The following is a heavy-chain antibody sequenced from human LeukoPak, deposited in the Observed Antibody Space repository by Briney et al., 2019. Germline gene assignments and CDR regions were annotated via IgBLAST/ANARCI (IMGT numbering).Heavy chain of an antibody. J-gene: IGHJ4*02. D-gene: IGHD6-13*01. CDR1: GFTVSSNY. Sequence: PGGSLRLSCSASGFTVSSNYMTLVRQAPGKGLEWVSIIYGGGNTYYADSVKGRFTISRDNSKSTLYLQMNSLRAEDTAVYYCARGENSWSSPGYWGQGTLVTVSS. CDR3: ARGENSWSSPGY. CDR2: IYGGGNT. V-gene: IGHV3-53*01.